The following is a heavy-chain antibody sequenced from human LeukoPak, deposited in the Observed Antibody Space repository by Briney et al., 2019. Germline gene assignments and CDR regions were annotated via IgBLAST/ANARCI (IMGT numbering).Heavy chain of an antibody. V-gene: IGHV2-70*11. J-gene: IGHJ4*02. D-gene: IGHD3-22*01. Sequence: SGPALVKPTRTLTLTCTFSGFSLTTRGMCVSWIRQPSGKALEWLARIAWGDDKYYTTTMNTRLTISEDTSNNQVVLTMTNMDTVDTATYYCARLPQYYYDSSDEGNWGQGTLVTVSS. CDR1: GFSLTTRGMC. CDR3: ARLPQYYYDSSDEGN. CDR2: IAWGDDK.